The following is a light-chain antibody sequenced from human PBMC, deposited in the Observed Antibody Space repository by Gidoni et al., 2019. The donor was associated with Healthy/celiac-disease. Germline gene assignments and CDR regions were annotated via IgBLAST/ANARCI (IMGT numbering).Light chain of an antibody. CDR1: SSNIGSNT. CDR2: SNN. V-gene: IGLV1-44*01. CDR3: AAWDDSLNGVV. Sequence: QSVLTQPPSASGTPGQRVTIPCSGSSSNIGSNTVNWYQQLPGTAPKLLIYSNNQRPSGVPDRFSISGLQSEDEADYYRAAWDDSLNGVVFGGGTKLTVL. J-gene: IGLJ2*01.